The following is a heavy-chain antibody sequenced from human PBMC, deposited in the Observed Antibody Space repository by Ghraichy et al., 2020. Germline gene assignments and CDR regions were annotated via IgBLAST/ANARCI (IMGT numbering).Heavy chain of an antibody. D-gene: IGHD2-21*01. CDR1: GFAFNTYW. Sequence: GGSLRLSCAASGFAFNTYWMHWVRQAPGKGLVWVSHINTDGSSTTYADSVKGRFTISRDNTKNTLYLQMNSLRAEDTAVYYCARDRAYSQDLWGQGTLVTVSS. V-gene: IGHV3-74*01. CDR2: INTDGSST. J-gene: IGHJ4*02. CDR3: ARDRAYSQDL.